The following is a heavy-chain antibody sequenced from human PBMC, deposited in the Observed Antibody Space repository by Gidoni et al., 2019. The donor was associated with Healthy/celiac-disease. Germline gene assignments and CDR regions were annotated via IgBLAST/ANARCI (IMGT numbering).Heavy chain of an antibody. V-gene: IGHV3-30-3*01. J-gene: IGHJ5*02. Sequence: QVQLVESGGGVVQPGRSLRLSCAASGFTFSSYAMHWVRQAPGKGLEWVAVISYDGSNKYYADSVKGRFTISRDNSKNTLYLQMNSLRAEDTAVYYCARDASSWYAVNWFDPWGQGTLVTVSS. CDR2: ISYDGSNK. CDR3: ARDASSWYAVNWFDP. D-gene: IGHD6-13*01. CDR1: GFTFSSYA.